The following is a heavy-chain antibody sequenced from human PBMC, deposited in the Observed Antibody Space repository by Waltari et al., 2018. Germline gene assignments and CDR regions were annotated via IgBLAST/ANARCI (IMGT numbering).Heavy chain of an antibody. Sequence: VQLVESGGGVVQPGRSLRLSCAASGFRVSRNYMSWVRQAPGKGLEWVSLIYTDGTAYYADSVKGRFTISRDNSKNTLNLQMNSLRAEDTAVYYCTREDQGQPGGYWGQGTLVTVSS. CDR1: GFRVSRNY. CDR2: IYTDGTA. V-gene: IGHV3-53*01. D-gene: IGHD2-2*01. CDR3: TREDQGQPGGY. J-gene: IGHJ4*02.